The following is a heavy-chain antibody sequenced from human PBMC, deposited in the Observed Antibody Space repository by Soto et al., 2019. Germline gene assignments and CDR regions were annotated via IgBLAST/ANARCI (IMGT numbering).Heavy chain of an antibody. J-gene: IGHJ6*02. D-gene: IGHD3-16*01. CDR1: GYTFTRYG. CDR2: INTYNGNT. CDR3: AMVDVYVTPSPQDV. Sequence: QVQLVQSGAEVKNPGASVKVSCKASGYTFTRYGIGWARQAPGQGLEWMGWINTYNGNTNYAQNVPGSVTLTTDTSTSTAYMELRSLRSNDTAIYYCAMVDVYVTPSPQDVWGQGTTVIVSS. V-gene: IGHV1-18*01.